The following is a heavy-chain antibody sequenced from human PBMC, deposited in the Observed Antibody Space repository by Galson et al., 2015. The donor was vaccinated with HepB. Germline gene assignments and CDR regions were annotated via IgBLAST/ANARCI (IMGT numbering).Heavy chain of an antibody. D-gene: IGHD3-3*01. CDR2: ISGSGGST. J-gene: IGHJ4*02. V-gene: IGHV3-23*01. Sequence: SLRLSCAASGFTFSSYAMSWVRQAPGKGLEWVSAISGSGGSTYYADSVKGRFTISRDNSKNTLYLQMNSLRAEDTAVYYCAKGPGRDYYDFWSGYYTSLYWGQGTLVTDSS. CDR1: GFTFSSYA. CDR3: AKGPGRDYYDFWSGYYTSLY.